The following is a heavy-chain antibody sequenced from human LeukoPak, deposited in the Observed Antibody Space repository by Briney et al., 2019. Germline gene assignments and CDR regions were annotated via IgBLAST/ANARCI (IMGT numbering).Heavy chain of an antibody. CDR2: ISSSGSTI. CDR3: ARDLPLSTHSGSCPDY. V-gene: IGHV3-48*04. CDR1: GFSFGAYT. D-gene: IGHD1-26*01. Sequence: GGSLRLSCAASGFSFGAYTMNWVRQAPGKGLEWVSYISSSGSTIYYADSVKGRFTISRDNAKNSLYLQMNSLRAEDTAVYYCARDLPLSTHSGSCPDYWGQGTLVTVSS. J-gene: IGHJ4*02.